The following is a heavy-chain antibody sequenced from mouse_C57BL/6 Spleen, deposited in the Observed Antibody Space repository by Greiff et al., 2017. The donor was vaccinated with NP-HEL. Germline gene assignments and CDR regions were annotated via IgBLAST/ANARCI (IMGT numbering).Heavy chain of an antibody. D-gene: IGHD2-4*01. V-gene: IGHV3-6*01. Sequence: VQLKESGPGLVKPSQSLSLTCSVTGYSITSGYYWNWIRQFPGNKLEWMGYISYDGSNNYNPSLKNRISITRDTSKNQFFLKLNSVTTEDTATYYCARDRYDYGAWFAYWGQGTLVTVSA. CDR1: GYSITSGYY. CDR3: ARDRYDYGAWFAY. J-gene: IGHJ3*01. CDR2: ISYDGSN.